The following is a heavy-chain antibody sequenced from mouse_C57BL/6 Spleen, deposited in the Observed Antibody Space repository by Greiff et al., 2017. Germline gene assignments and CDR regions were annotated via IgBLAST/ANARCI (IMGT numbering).Heavy chain of an antibody. CDR2: IHPNSGST. CDR3: ARSHYYGSGYDVYFDV. Sequence: QVQLQQSGAELVKPGASVKLSCKASGYTFTSYWMHWVKQRPGTGLEWIGMIHPNSGSTNYNEKFKSKDTMTVDKSSSPAYMRLSSLTSEDSAVYYCARSHYYGSGYDVYFDVWGKGTTGTVAS. CDR1: GYTFTSYW. D-gene: IGHD1-1*01. J-gene: IGHJ1*03. V-gene: IGHV1-64*01.